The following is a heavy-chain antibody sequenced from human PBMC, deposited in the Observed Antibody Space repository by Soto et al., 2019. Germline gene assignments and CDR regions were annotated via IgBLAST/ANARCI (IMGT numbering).Heavy chain of an antibody. Sequence: GSLRPSCAASRFTLSSYEMNWVRQAPGRGLEWVSYISSSGYTVYYADSVRGRFTISRDNTRNSLYLQMNRLRDADTALYYCVRYCATTLCNGVATRTFDYWGQGTLVTVSS. J-gene: IGHJ4*02. V-gene: IGHV3-48*03. D-gene: IGHD5-12*01. CDR3: VRYCATTLCNGVATRTFDY. CDR1: RFTLSSYE. CDR2: ISSSGYTV.